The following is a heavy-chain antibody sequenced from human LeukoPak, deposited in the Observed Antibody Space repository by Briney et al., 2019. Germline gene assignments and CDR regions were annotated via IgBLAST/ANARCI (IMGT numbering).Heavy chain of an antibody. Sequence: GGSLRLSCAASGFIFSSYWMHWVRQAPGKGLVWVSRINSDGSSTSYADSVKGRFAISRDNAENSLYLQMNSLKAEDTAVYYCGRFTRSGDSVYWGQGTLVTVSS. CDR2: INSDGSST. CDR3: GRFTRSGDSVY. J-gene: IGHJ4*02. V-gene: IGHV3-74*01. CDR1: GFIFSSYW. D-gene: IGHD7-27*01.